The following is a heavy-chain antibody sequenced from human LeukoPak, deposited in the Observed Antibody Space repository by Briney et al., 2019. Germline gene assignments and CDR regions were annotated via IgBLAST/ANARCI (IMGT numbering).Heavy chain of an antibody. CDR3: ATVPTTVTTSANFDY. CDR2: IIPRLGIA. CDR1: GDTLNSYA. V-gene: IGHV1-69*04. J-gene: IGHJ4*02. D-gene: IGHD4-17*01. Sequence: GASVKVSCKASGDTLNSYAISWVRQAPGQGLEWMGRIIPRLGIANYAQKFQGRVTISADKSTSTAYMELSSLRSEDTAVYYCATVPTTVTTSANFDYWGQGTLATASS.